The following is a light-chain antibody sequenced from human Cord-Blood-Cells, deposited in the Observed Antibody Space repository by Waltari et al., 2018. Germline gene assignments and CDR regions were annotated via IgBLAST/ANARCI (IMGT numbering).Light chain of an antibody. CDR2: AAS. Sequence: DIQMTQSPSSLSASVGDRVTLTCRASQSNSSYLNWYQQKPGKAPKLLIYAASSLQSGVPSRFSGSGSGTDFTLTISSLQPEDFATYYCQQSYSTPRTFGGGTKVEIK. V-gene: IGKV1-39*01. CDR3: QQSYSTPRT. CDR1: QSNSSY. J-gene: IGKJ4*01.